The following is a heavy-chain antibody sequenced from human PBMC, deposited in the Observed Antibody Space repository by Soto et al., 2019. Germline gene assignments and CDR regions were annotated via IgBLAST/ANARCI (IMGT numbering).Heavy chain of an antibody. CDR3: AKDGDSGWYYFDC. D-gene: IGHD6-19*01. Sequence: EVQLVESGGGLVQPGGSLRLSCAASGFTFDDYAMHWVRQAPGKGLELVSGISWNSGTIGYADSVKGRFTISRDNAKKSLYLQTNSLRAEDTALYFCAKDGDSGWYYFDCWGQGTLVTVSS. J-gene: IGHJ4*02. V-gene: IGHV3-9*01. CDR2: ISWNSGTI. CDR1: GFTFDDYA.